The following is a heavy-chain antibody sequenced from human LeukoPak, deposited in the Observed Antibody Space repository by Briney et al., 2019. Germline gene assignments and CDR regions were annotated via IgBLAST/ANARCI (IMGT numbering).Heavy chain of an antibody. CDR2: IIPIFGTA. CDR3: ARESSSWYPY. Sequence: ASVKVSCKXSGGTFSSNAISWVRQAPGQGLERMGRIIPIFGTANYSQKFQGRVTITTDESTSTAYMELSSLRSEDTAVYYCARESSSWYPYWGQGTLVTVSS. V-gene: IGHV1-69*05. D-gene: IGHD6-13*01. J-gene: IGHJ4*02. CDR1: GGTFSSNA.